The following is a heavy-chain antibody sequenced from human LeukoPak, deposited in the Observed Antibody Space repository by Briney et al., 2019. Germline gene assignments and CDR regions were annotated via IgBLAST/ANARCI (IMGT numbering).Heavy chain of an antibody. CDR3: AASPVTMVRVDYYYYMDV. D-gene: IGHD3-10*01. CDR2: IIPIFGTA. CDR1: VGTFSSYA. V-gene: IGHV1-69*05. J-gene: IGHJ6*03. Sequence: ASVKVSCKASVGTFSSYAISWVRQAPGQGLEWMGGIIPIFGTANYAQKFQGRVTITTDESTSTAYMELSSLRSEDTAVYYCAASPVTMVRVDYYYYMDVWGKGTTVTVSS.